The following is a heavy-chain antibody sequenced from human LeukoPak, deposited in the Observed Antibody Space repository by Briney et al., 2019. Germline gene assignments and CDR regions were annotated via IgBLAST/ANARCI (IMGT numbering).Heavy chain of an antibody. CDR3: ARQVAARHNWFDP. J-gene: IGHJ5*02. CDR1: GGSISSYY. Sequence: SETPSLTCTVSGGSISSYYWSWIRQPPGKGLEWIGYIYYSGSTNYNPSLKSRVTISVDTSKNQFSLKLSSVTAADTAVYYCARQVAARHNWFDPWGQGTLVTVSS. V-gene: IGHV4-59*08. D-gene: IGHD6-6*01. CDR2: IYYSGST.